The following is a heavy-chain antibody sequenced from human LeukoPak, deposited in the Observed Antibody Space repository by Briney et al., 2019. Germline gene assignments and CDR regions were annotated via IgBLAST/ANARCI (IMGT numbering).Heavy chain of an antibody. D-gene: IGHD1-26*01. V-gene: IGHV4-59*01. CDR1: GASISSYY. CDR2: IYHSGST. J-gene: IGHJ3*02. CDR3: ASALFIENAFDI. Sequence: SETLSLTCTVSGASISSYYWSWTRQPPGKGVEWIGYIYHSGSTVYRPSLKSRVTISVDTSNNQFSLKLSSVTAADTAVYYCASALFIENAFDIWGQGTMVTVSS.